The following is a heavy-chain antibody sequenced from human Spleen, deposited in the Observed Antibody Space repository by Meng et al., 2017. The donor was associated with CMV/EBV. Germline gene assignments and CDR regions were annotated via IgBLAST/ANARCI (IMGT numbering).Heavy chain of an antibody. CDR1: GFTFDDYA. CDR2: INWNSATI. Sequence: SLKISCAASGFTFDDYAIHWVRQAPGKGLEWVSVINWNSATIRYADSVKGRFTISRDNAKNSLYLQMNSLRPEDMALYYCAKDRVVYDFSYGMDVWGQGTTVTVSS. J-gene: IGHJ6*02. V-gene: IGHV3-9*03. D-gene: IGHD3-3*01. CDR3: AKDRVVYDFSYGMDV.